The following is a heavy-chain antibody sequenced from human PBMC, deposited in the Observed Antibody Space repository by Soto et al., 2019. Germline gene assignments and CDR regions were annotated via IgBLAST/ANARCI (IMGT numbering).Heavy chain of an antibody. Sequence: GGSLRLSCAASGFTFTDYSMSWIRQAPGKGLEWLAFIDSRGRTLSYADSVKGRFTISRDNAKNSLYLQMHSLRADDTAVYYCARQAARNYIDSWGQGDVVTVS. CDR3: ARQAARNYIDS. CDR2: IDSRGRTL. J-gene: IGHJ4*02. D-gene: IGHD6-6*01. V-gene: IGHV3-11*01. CDR1: GFTFTDYS.